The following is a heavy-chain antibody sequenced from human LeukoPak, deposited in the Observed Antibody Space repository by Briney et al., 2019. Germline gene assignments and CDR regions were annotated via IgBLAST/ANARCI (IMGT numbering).Heavy chain of an antibody. D-gene: IGHD2-2*01. CDR2: INHSGST. J-gene: IGHJ4*02. CDR3: ARVEYQLLTWRHLGDY. Sequence: SDTLSLTCAVYGGSSSVYYWSWIRQPPGKGREWMGEINHSGSTNYNPSLKSRVSMSVDTSKNQFSLKLTSVTAADTAVYYCARVEYQLLTWRHLGDYWGQGTLVSVSS. CDR1: GGSSSVYY. V-gene: IGHV4-34*01.